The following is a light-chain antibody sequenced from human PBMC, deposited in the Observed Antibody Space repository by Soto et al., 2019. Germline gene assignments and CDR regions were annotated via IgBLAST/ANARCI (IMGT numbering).Light chain of an antibody. CDR2: DVS. J-gene: IGKJ2*02. CDR1: ESINGW. Sequence: DIQMTQSPTTLSASVGDRVTITCRASESINGWLAWYQKKPGKAPKLLIFDVSSLESGVPSRVSGGGSGTQFSLTISSLQPDDFATYYCQQYNSQGTFGQGTKLEIK. CDR3: QQYNSQGT. V-gene: IGKV1-5*01.